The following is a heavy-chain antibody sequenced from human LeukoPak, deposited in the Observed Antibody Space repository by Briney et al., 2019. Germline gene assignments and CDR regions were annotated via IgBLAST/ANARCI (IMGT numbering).Heavy chain of an antibody. J-gene: IGHJ5*02. D-gene: IGHD6-13*01. V-gene: IGHV1-8*01. CDR1: GYTFTSYD. CDR2: MNPNSGNT. Sequence: GTSVKVSCKASGYTFTSYDINWVRQATGQGLEWMGWMNPNSGNTGYAQKFQGRVTMTRNTSISTAYMELSSLRSEDTAVHYCARDHSSSWYTHTWFDPWGQGTLVTVSS. CDR3: ARDHSSSWYTHTWFDP.